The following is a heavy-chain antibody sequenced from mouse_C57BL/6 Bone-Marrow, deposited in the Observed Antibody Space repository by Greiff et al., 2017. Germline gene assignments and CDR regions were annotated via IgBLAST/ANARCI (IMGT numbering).Heavy chain of an antibody. V-gene: IGHV1-15*01. D-gene: IGHD2-1*01. CDR2: IDPETGGT. J-gene: IGHJ3*01. Sequence: VQLQQSGAELVKPGASVKLSCKASGYTFTDYEMHWVKQTPVPGLEWIGAIDPETGGTASNQKFKGKAILTADKSSSTAYMELRSLTAEDSAVYYCTRDGTWFAYWGQGTLVTVSA. CDR1: GYTFTDYE. CDR3: TRDGTWFAY.